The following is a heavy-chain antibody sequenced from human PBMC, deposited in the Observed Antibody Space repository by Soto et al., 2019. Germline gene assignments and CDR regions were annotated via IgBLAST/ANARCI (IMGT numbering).Heavy chain of an antibody. CDR2: IYYSGST. D-gene: IGHD6-19*01. CDR3: ARIIAVAGSYYFDY. V-gene: IGHV4-59*08. CDR1: GGSISSYY. Sequence: GSLRLSCTVSGGSISSYYWSWIRQPPGKGLEWIGYIYYSGSTNYNPSLKSRVTIPVDTSKNQFSLKLSSVTAADTAVYYCARIIAVAGSYYFDYWGQGTLVTVSS. J-gene: IGHJ4*02.